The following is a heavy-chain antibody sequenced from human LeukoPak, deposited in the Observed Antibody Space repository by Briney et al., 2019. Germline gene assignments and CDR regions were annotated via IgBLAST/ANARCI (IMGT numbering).Heavy chain of an antibody. Sequence: SETLSLTCAVYGGSFSGYYWSWIRQPPGKGLEWIGEINHSGSTNYNPSLKSRVTISVDTSKNQFSLKLSFVTAADTAVYYCARVAVARSGYFDYWGQGTLVTVSS. CDR2: INHSGST. V-gene: IGHV4-34*01. J-gene: IGHJ4*02. D-gene: IGHD2-15*01. CDR1: GGSFSGYY. CDR3: ARVAVARSGYFDY.